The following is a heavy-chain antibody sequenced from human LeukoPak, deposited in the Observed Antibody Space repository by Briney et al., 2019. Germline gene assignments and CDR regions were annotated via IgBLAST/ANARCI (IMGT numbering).Heavy chain of an antibody. CDR2: IYHSGSGST. J-gene: IGHJ4*02. V-gene: IGHV4-30-2*01. CDR1: GGSISSGGHS. Sequence: SQTLSLTCTVSGGSISSGGHSWSWIRQPPGKGLEWIGYIYHSGSGSTYYNPSLKSRVTISIDKSKNQFSLKLNSVTAADTAVYYCARDQNSGSYPNSNYFDYWGQGTLVTVSS. D-gene: IGHD1-26*01. CDR3: ARDQNSGSYPNSNYFDY.